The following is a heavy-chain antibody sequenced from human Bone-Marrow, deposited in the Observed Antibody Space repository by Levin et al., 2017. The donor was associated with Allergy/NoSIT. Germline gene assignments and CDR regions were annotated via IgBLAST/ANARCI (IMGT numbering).Heavy chain of an antibody. CDR2: ISSGGTRK. CDR1: GFTFREYD. D-gene: IGHD6-13*01. V-gene: IGHV3-11*01. CDR3: ARARGRSSWVIRYYFDV. J-gene: IGHJ4*02. Sequence: GGSLRLSCAASGFTFREYDMTWIRQAPGKGLEWISHISSGGTRKYYAESVRGRFTISSDNAKNSLFLQMNSLRADDTAVYFCARARGRSSWVIRYYFDVWGRGALVSVSS.